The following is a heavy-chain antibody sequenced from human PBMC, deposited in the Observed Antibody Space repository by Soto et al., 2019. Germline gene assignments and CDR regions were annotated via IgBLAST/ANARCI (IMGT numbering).Heavy chain of an antibody. CDR3: TSSNLYY. Sequence: PGGSLRLSCAASGFTFNGSVIHWVRQASGKGLEWVGRIRTKPNRYETAYVASVKGRFTISRDDSKNTAYLQMNSLKTEDTAVYYCTSSNLYYWGQGTLVTVSS. J-gene: IGHJ4*02. CDR1: GFTFNGSV. CDR2: IRTKPNRYET. V-gene: IGHV3-73*01.